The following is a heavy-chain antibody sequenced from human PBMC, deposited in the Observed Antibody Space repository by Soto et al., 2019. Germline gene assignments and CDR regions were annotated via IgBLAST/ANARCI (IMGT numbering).Heavy chain of an antibody. CDR3: ARGHFWSGYYTPYYFDY. CDR2: IIPIFGTA. V-gene: IGHV1-69*13. D-gene: IGHD3-3*02. CDR1: GGTFSSYA. Sequence: SVKVSCKASGGTFSSYAISWVRQAPGQGLEWMGGIIPIFGTANYAQKFQGRVTITADESTSTAYMELSSLRSEDTAVYYCARGHFWSGYYTPYYFDYWGQGTLVTVSS. J-gene: IGHJ4*02.